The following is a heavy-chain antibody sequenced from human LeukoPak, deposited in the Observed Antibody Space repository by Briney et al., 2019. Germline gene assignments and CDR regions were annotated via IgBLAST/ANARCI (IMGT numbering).Heavy chain of an antibody. D-gene: IGHD2-2*01. Sequence: GGSLRLSCAASGFTFSSYALTWVRQAPGKGLEWVSAISGSSDSTLFADSVRGRFTISRDNSKNTLYLQMNSLRAEDTAVYYCAKTQRDCSSTSCSRYFGMDVWGQGTTVTVSS. CDR1: GFTFSSYA. CDR3: AKTQRDCSSTSCSRYFGMDV. CDR2: ISGSSDST. V-gene: IGHV3-23*01. J-gene: IGHJ6*02.